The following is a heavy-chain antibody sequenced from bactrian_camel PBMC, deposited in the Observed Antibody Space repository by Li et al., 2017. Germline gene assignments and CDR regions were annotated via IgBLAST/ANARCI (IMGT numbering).Heavy chain of an antibody. V-gene: IGHV3S53*01. J-gene: IGHJ4*01. CDR3: AAGAYCSYCIGGWCAVYHD. CDR1: RFHSGFVFSTWC. CDR2: IDNDSST. D-gene: IGHD6*01. Sequence: HVQLVESGGGSVQAGGSLRLSCAASRFHSGFVFSTWCMGWFRQAPGKQREGIAVIDNDSSTEYAASVKGRFTISKDNALNTLYLQMNSPEPGDTSRYYCAAGAYCSYCIGGWCAVYHDWGKGTQVTVS.